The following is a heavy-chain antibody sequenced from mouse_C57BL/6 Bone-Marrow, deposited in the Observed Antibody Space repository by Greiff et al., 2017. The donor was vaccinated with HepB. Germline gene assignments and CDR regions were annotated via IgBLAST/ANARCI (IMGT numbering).Heavy chain of an antibody. CDR1: GYTFTSYW. J-gene: IGHJ4*01. Sequence: QVHVKQPGAELVKPGASVKLSCKASGYTFTSYWMHWVKQRPGRGLEWIGRIDPNSGGTKYNEKFKSKATLTVDKPSSTAYMQLSSLTSEDSAVYDCARRSYYYGSSTYAMDYWGQGTSVTVSS. CDR3: ARRSYYYGSSTYAMDY. V-gene: IGHV1-72*01. D-gene: IGHD1-1*01. CDR2: IDPNSGGT.